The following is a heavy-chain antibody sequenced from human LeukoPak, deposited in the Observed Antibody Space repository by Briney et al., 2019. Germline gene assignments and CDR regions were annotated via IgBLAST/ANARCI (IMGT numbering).Heavy chain of an antibody. CDR2: IESKAKNYAT. J-gene: IGHJ4*02. Sequence: GGSLRLSCAASGFTFSDCAMHWVRQASGKGLEWVGLIESKAKNYATAYAASVKGTFTISRDESKNMAYLQMNSLKTDDTAVYYCTRDGGSYSHLDYWGQGTLVTVSS. D-gene: IGHD1-26*01. CDR3: TRDGGSYSHLDY. CDR1: GFTFSDCA. V-gene: IGHV3-73*01.